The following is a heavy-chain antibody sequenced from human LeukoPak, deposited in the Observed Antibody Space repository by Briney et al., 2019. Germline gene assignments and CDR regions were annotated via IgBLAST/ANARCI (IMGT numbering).Heavy chain of an antibody. CDR3: AIESKSGLPAVGFDF. J-gene: IGHJ4*02. CDR1: AYSISSGSY. CDR2: GYHTGST. Sequence: PSETLSLTCAVSAYSISSGSYWGWIRQPPGKGLEWIGSGYHTGSTFYNPSLKSRVSISVDTSKNQFSLKLSSVTAADTAVYYCAIESKSGLPAVGFDFWGQGTLVTVSS. D-gene: IGHD2-2*01. V-gene: IGHV4-38-2*02.